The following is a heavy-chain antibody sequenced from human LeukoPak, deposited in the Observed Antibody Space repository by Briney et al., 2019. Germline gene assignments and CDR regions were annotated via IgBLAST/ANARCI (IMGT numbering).Heavy chain of an antibody. J-gene: IGHJ4*02. CDR2: INTNTGNP. CDR3: ARGQDYFDSSGYFPVVRH. Sequence: GASVKVSCKASGYTFTNYGLNWVRQAPGQGLEWMGWINTNTGNPTYAQGFTGRFVFSLDTSVSMAYLQINTLKTEDTAVYYCARGQDYFDSSGYFPVVRHWGQGTLVTVSS. V-gene: IGHV7-4-1*04. CDR1: GYTFTNYG. D-gene: IGHD3-22*01.